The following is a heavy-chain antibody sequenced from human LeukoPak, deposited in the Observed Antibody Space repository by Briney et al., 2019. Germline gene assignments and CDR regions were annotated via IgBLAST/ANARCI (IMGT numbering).Heavy chain of an antibody. CDR3: ARELSAFDI. J-gene: IGHJ3*02. CDR1: GFTFSSYW. CDR2: IKQDGSEK. V-gene: IGHV3-7*01. Sequence: GGSLRLSCAASGFTFSSYWMSWVRQAPGKGREWVANIKQDGSEKYYVDSVKGRLTISRDKAKNSLYLQMNSLRAEDTAVYYCARELSAFDIWGHGTMVTASS.